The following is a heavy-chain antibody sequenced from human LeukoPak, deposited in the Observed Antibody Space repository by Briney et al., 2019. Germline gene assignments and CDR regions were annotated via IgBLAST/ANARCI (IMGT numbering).Heavy chain of an antibody. CDR1: GFGFTSYD. CDR3: ARDPRRGFSPDAFDI. D-gene: IGHD3-10*01. CDR2: ISSISGSTK. Sequence: GGSLRLSCAASGFGFTSYDMNWVRQAPGKGLEWVSYISSISGSTKHYADSVKGRFTISRDNAKNLLFLQMNNLRAEDTAVYYCARDPRRGFSPDAFDIWGQGTMVTVSS. V-gene: IGHV3-48*03. J-gene: IGHJ3*02.